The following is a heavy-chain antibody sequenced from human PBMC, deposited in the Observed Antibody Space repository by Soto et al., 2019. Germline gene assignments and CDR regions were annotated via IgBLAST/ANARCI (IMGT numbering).Heavy chain of an antibody. CDR3: ASCYGRYDYGDYVHD. V-gene: IGHV3-11*06. Sequence: GGSLRLSCAASGFTFSDYYMSWIRQAPGKGLEWVSYISSSSSYTNYADSVKGRFTISRDNAKNSLYLQMNSLRAQDTAVYYCASCYGRYDYGDYVHDWGQGTLVTVSS. D-gene: IGHD4-17*01. J-gene: IGHJ4*02. CDR2: ISSSSSYT. CDR1: GFTFSDYY.